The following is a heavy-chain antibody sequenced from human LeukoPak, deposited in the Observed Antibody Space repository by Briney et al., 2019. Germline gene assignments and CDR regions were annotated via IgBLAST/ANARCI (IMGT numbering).Heavy chain of an antibody. V-gene: IGHV4-30-4*07. CDR2: IYYSGST. Sequence: SETLSLTCAVSGGSISSGGYSWSWIRQPPGKGLEWIGYIYYSGSTYYNPSLKSRVTISVDTSKNQFSLKLSSVTAADTAVYYCARTVEGFDYWGQGTLVTVSS. J-gene: IGHJ4*02. CDR1: GGSISSGGYS. CDR3: ARTVEGFDY.